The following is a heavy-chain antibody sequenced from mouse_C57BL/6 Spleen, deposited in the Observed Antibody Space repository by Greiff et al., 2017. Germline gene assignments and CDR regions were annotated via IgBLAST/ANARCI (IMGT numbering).Heavy chain of an antibody. CDR2: ISSGGSYT. D-gene: IGHD3-3*01. CDR1: GFTFSSYG. CDR3: ARGGTRDYYAMDY. Sequence: VQLVESGGDLVKPGGSLKLSCAASGFTFSSYGMSWVRQTPDKRLEWVATISSGGSYTYYPDSVKGRFTISRDNAKNTLYLQMSSLKSEDTAMYYCARGGTRDYYAMDYWGQGTSVTVSS. V-gene: IGHV5-6*01. J-gene: IGHJ4*01.